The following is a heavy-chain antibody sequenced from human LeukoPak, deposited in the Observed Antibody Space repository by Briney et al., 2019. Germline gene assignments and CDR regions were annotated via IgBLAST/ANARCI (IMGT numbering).Heavy chain of an antibody. J-gene: IGHJ3*02. V-gene: IGHV4-59*01. CDR1: GGSISSYY. Sequence: PSETLSLTCTVSGGSISSYYWSWIRQPPGKGLEWIGYIYYSGSTNYNPSLKSRVTISVDTSKNQFSLKLSSVTAADTAVYYCARDGNTYYDFWSGYPREPDAFDIWGQGTMVTVSS. D-gene: IGHD3-3*01. CDR3: ARDGNTYYDFWSGYPREPDAFDI. CDR2: IYYSGST.